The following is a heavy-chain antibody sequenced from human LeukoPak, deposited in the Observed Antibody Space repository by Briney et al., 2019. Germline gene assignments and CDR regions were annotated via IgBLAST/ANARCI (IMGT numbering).Heavy chain of an antibody. D-gene: IGHD5-18*01. J-gene: IGHJ4*02. V-gene: IGHV3-13*01. CDR2: IASGFQT. CDR1: GFTLGSHD. Sequence: PGGSLRLSCTASGFTLGSHDMHWVRQTTGEGLEWVAAIASGFQTFYVDSVKGRFTVSREDAKNSLYLQMNSLRAGDTAVYYCVREARGYHYTYFDYWGQGTLVTVSS. CDR3: VREARGYHYTYFDY.